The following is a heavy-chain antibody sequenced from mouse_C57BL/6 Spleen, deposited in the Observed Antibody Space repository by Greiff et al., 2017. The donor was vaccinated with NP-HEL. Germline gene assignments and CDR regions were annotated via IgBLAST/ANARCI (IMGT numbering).Heavy chain of an antibody. CDR2: IYPRSGNT. CDR3: ARRDSNYDFGY. CDR1: GYTFTSYG. Sequence: VQLQESGAELARPGASVKLSCKASGYTFTSYGLSWVRQRTGQGLEWIGEIYPRSGNTYYNENFKGKATLTADKSSSTSYMELRSLTSEDSSVDVCARRDSNYDFGYWGKGTTLTVSS. V-gene: IGHV1-81*01. D-gene: IGHD2-5*01. J-gene: IGHJ2*01.